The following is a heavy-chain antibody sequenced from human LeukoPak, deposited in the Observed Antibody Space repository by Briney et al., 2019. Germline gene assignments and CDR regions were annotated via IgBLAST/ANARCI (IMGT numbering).Heavy chain of an antibody. Sequence: GGSLRLSCAASGFTFSSYAMSWVRQAPGKGLEWVSAISGSGGSTYYADSVKGWFTISRDNSKNTLYLQMNSLRAEDTAVYYCAKRPYSGSYYFIWWGQGTLVTVSS. V-gene: IGHV3-23*01. CDR1: GFTFSSYA. D-gene: IGHD1-26*01. J-gene: IGHJ4*02. CDR3: AKRPYSGSYYFIW. CDR2: ISGSGGST.